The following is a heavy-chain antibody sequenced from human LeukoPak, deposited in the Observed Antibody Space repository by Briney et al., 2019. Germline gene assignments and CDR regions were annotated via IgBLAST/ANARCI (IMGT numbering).Heavy chain of an antibody. V-gene: IGHV4-34*01. CDR2: INHSGST. D-gene: IGHD3-10*01. J-gene: IGHJ6*03. CDR3: ARDGLNTMVRGKIHYYYMDV. CDR1: GGSFSDYY. Sequence: SETLSLTCAVYGGSFSDYYWTWIRQPPGKGLEWIGEINHSGSTNYNPPLKSRVTISVDTSKNQFSLKLSSVTAADTAVYYCARDGLNTMVRGKIHYYYMDVWGKGTTVTISS.